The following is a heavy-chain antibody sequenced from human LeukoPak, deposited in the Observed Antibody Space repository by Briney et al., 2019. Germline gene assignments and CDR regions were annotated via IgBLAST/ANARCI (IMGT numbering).Heavy chain of an antibody. CDR2: IYYSGST. CDR3: ARPSLTPRFFGRGASYYFDY. CDR1: GGSISSSSYY. Sequence: PSETLSLTCTVSGGSISSSSYYWGWIRQPPGKGLEWIGSIYYSGSTYYNPSLKSRVTISVDTSKNQFSLKLSSVTAADTAVYYCARPSLTPRFFGRGASYYFDYWGQGTLVTVSS. V-gene: IGHV4-39*01. D-gene: IGHD3-3*01. J-gene: IGHJ4*02.